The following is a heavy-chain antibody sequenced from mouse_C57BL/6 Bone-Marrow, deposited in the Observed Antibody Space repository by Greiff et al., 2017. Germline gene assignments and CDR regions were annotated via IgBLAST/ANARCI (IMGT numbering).Heavy chain of an antibody. CDR3: VRHEPYGNYEDGFAY. Sequence: EVQLVESGGGLVQPKGSLKLSCAASGFSFNTYAMNWVRQAPGKGLEWVARIRSKSNNYETYYADSVKDRFTISRDDSESMLYLQMNNLKTEDIAMYYCVRHEPYGNYEDGFAYWGQGTLVTVSA. V-gene: IGHV10-1*01. CDR1: GFSFNTYA. J-gene: IGHJ3*01. D-gene: IGHD2-10*02. CDR2: IRSKSNNYET.